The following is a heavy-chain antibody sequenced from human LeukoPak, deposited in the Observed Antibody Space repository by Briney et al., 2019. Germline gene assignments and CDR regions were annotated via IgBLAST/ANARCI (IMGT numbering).Heavy chain of an antibody. CDR3: ARGPDFYGSGSLYYFDY. CDR1: GFTFSGYT. Sequence: PGGSLRLSCAASGFTFSGYTMNWVRQAPGKGLECVSVISSDGTTYYADSVKGRFTISRHNSKNTLDLQMNSLRPEDTAVYFCARGPDFYGSGSLYYFDYWGLGTLVTVSS. D-gene: IGHD3-10*01. V-gene: IGHV3-53*04. J-gene: IGHJ4*02. CDR2: ISSDGTT.